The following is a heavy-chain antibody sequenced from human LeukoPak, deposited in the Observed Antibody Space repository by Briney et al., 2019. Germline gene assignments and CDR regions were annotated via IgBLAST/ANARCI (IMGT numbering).Heavy chain of an antibody. CDR3: AKDQSRITSIGVNDY. Sequence: ETLSLTCAVYGGSFSGYYWSWVRQAPGKGLEWVSAISGSGGSTYYADSVKGRFTISRDNSKNTLYLQMNSLRAEDTAVYYCAKDQSRITSIGVNDYWGQGTLVTVSS. CDR1: GGSFSGYY. V-gene: IGHV3-23*01. D-gene: IGHD5-24*01. CDR2: ISGSGGST. J-gene: IGHJ4*02.